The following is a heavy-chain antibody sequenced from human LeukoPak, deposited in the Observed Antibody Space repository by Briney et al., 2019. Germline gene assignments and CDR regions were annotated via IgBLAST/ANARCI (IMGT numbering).Heavy chain of an antibody. J-gene: IGHJ6*03. CDR1: GDSVSSNSAA. CDR3: ASGSVSVYYYYMDV. Sequence: SQTLSLTCALSGDSVSSNSAAWNWIRQSPSRGLEWLGRTYYRSKWFNDYAVSVKSRITIDPDTSKNQFSLQLNSVTPEDTAVYYCASGSVSVYYYYMDVWGKGTTVTVSS. D-gene: IGHD1-26*01. CDR2: TYYRSKWFN. V-gene: IGHV6-1*01.